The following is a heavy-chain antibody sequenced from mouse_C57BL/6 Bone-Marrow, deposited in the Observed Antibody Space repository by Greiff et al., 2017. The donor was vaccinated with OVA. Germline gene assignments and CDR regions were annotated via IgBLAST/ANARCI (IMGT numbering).Heavy chain of an antibody. CDR2: IYPGSGNT. CDR1: GYTFTDYY. CDR3: ARGGCDYDGYFDY. D-gene: IGHD2-4*01. V-gene: IGHV1-76*01. J-gene: IGHJ2*01. Sequence: VKLVESGAELVRPGASVKLSCKASGYTFTDYYINWVKQRPGQGLEWIARIYPGSGNTYYNEKFKGKATLTAEKSSSTAYMQLSSLTSEDSAVYFCARGGCDYDGYFDYWGQGTTLTVSS.